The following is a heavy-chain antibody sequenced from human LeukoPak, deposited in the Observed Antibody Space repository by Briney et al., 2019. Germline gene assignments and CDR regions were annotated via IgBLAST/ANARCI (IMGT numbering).Heavy chain of an antibody. V-gene: IGHV1-3*02. CDR2: TNADNGNT. CDR1: VYTFTIYA. Sequence: ASVKVSCKASVYTFTIYAIHWVRQAPGQRLEWMGWTNADNGNTDYSQEFQGRVTISRDTSASTGYMELSSLRSEDMAVYYCARGASASSWILDYWGQGTLVTVSS. D-gene: IGHD6-13*01. J-gene: IGHJ4*02. CDR3: ARGASASSWILDY.